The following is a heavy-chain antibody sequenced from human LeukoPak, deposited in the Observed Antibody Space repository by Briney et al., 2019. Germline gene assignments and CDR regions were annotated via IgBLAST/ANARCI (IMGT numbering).Heavy chain of an antibody. V-gene: IGHV3-7*01. CDR2: IKPDGSDK. CDR3: TTISAQTFDI. D-gene: IGHD5-24*01. Sequence: GGSLRLSCVGSGFSFISHWVNWVRQSPGKGLEWVANIKPDGSDKYYVDSARGRFTVSRDNAKNSAFLQMNSLRAEDTAIYCCTTISAQTFDIWGQGTLVSVSS. J-gene: IGHJ3*02. CDR1: GFSFISHW.